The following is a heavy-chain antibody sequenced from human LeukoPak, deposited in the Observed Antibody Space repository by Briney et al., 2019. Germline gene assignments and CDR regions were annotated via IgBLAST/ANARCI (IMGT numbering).Heavy chain of an antibody. V-gene: IGHV3-74*01. CDR3: AREQSSSWLKYYYYYGMDV. J-gene: IGHJ6*02. CDR1: GFTFSSYA. D-gene: IGHD6-13*01. Sequence: AGGSLRLSCAASGFTFSSYAMSWVRQAPGKGLVWVSRINSDGSSTSYADSVKGRFTISRDNAKNTLYLQMNTLRAEDTAVYYCAREQSSSWLKYYYYYGMDVWGQGTTVTVSS. CDR2: INSDGSST.